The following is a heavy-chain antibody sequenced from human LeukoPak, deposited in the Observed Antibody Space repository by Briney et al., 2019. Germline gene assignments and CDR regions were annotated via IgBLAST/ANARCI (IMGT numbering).Heavy chain of an antibody. D-gene: IGHD6-13*01. CDR1: GGSVSSGSYY. V-gene: IGHV4-61*01. CDR3: AREGIAAAGYFDY. CDR2: IYCSGIT. J-gene: IGHJ4*02. Sequence: PSETLSLTCTVSGGSVSSGSYYWSWIRQPPGKGLEWFGYIYCSGITKYNPSLKSRVTISVDTSKNQFSLKLSSVTAADTAVYYCAREGIAAAGYFDYWGQGTLVTVSS.